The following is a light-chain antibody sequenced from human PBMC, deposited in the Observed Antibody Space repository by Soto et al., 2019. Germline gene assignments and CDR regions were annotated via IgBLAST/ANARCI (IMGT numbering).Light chain of an antibody. J-gene: IGLJ3*02. V-gene: IGLV4-69*01. CDR1: SXXSDYA. CDR2: VTSDGSH. Sequence: QPVLTQSPSASASPGASVKLTCTLXSXXSDYAIAWHQQQPEKGPRYLMKVTSDGSHTKGDGIPDRFSGSSSGADRYLTISSLRSDDEADYYCQAWGTGGVFGGGTKVTVL. CDR3: QAWGTGGV.